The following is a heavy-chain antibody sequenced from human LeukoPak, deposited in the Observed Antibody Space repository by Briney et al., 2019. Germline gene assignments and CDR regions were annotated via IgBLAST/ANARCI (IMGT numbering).Heavy chain of an antibody. CDR3: ARDALYYYDSSGYYFDY. J-gene: IGHJ4*02. CDR2: ISSSSSYI. CDR1: GFTFSSYS. D-gene: IGHD3-22*01. Sequence: GGSLRLSCAASGFTFSSYSMNWVRQAPGKGLEWASSISSSSSYIYYADSVKGRFTISRDNAKNSLYLQMNSLRAEDTAVYYCARDALYYYDSSGYYFDYWGQGTLVTVSS. V-gene: IGHV3-21*01.